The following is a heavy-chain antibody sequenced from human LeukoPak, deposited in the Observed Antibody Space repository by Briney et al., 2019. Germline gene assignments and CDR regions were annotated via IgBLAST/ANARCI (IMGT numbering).Heavy chain of an antibody. D-gene: IGHD6-19*01. V-gene: IGHV1-2*02. CDR2: INPNTGGT. J-gene: IGHJ4*02. CDR1: GYTFTGYY. Sequence: ASLKVSSKASGYTFTGYYMHWVRHAPGQGLEWMGWINPNTGGTNYAQKFQGRVTMTRDTSISTAYMELSRLRSDDTAVYYCARDLSSGSDLDYWGQGTLVTVSS. CDR3: ARDLSSGSDLDY.